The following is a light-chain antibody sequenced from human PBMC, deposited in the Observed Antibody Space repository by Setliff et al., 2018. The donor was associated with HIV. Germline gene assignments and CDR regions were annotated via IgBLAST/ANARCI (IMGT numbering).Light chain of an antibody. Sequence: ALTQPASVSGSPGQSITISCTGTSTDVGGYNFVSWYQQHPGKAPKLIIYDVSNRPSGVSNRFSGSKSGNTASLTISGLQAEDEADYYWSSYISSGLIFGGGTKVTVL. CDR2: DVS. CDR1: STDVGGYNF. J-gene: IGLJ2*01. V-gene: IGLV2-14*03. CDR3: SSYISSGLI.